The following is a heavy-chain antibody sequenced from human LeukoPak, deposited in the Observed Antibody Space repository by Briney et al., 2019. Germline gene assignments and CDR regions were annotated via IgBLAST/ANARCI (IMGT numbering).Heavy chain of an antibody. J-gene: IGHJ5*02. Sequence: ASETLSLTCTVSGGSISSGDYYWSWIRQPPGKGLEWIGYIYYSGSTNYNPSLKSRVTISVDTSKNQFSLKLSSVTAADTAVYYCATVTNRGWFDPWGQGTLVTVSS. CDR3: ATVTNRGWFDP. CDR1: GGSISSGDYY. CDR2: IYYSGST. V-gene: IGHV4-61*08. D-gene: IGHD4-17*01.